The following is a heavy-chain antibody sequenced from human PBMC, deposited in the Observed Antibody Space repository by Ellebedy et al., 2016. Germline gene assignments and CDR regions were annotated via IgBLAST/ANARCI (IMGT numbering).Heavy chain of an antibody. D-gene: IGHD5-12*01. CDR2: LSTTGNTI. J-gene: IGHJ4*02. CDR1: GFSFSDYA. V-gene: IGHV3-48*01. CDR3: ARKAKATHDFDY. Sequence: GGSLGLSXAASGFSFSDYAMNWVRQAPGRGLEWLSYLSTTGNTIYYADSVRGRFTISRDIGQRSLYLQMNSLGAEDTAVYYCARKAKATHDFDYWGQGTLVTVSS.